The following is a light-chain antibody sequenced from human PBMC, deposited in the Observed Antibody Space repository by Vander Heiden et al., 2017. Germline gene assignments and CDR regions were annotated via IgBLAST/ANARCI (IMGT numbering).Light chain of an antibody. CDR2: HAS. V-gene: IGKV1-5*03. CDR3: QQYNNYPRT. J-gene: IGKJ1*01. Sequence: ASVGDRVTITCRASQSISNWLAWYQQKPGKAPKSLIYHASKLQSGVPSRFSGSGSGTEFTLTISSLQPDDFATYYCQQYNNYPRTFGQGTKVEIK. CDR1: QSISNW.